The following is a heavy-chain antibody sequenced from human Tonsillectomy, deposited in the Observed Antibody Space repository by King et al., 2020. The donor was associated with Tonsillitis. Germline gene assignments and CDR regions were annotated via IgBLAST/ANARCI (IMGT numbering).Heavy chain of an antibody. J-gene: IGHJ4*02. V-gene: IGHV3-23*03. CDR1: GFTFSSYA. D-gene: IGHD2-15*01. CDR2: IYSGGIST. CDR3: AKDGYCSGGSCYSSIRFFDY. Sequence: VQLVESGGGLVQPGGSLRLSCAASGFTFSSYAMSWVRQAPGKGLEWVSVIYSGGISTYYADSVKGRFTISRDNSMNTLYLQMNSLRAEDTAVYYCAKDGYCSGGSCYSSIRFFDYWGQGTLVTVSS.